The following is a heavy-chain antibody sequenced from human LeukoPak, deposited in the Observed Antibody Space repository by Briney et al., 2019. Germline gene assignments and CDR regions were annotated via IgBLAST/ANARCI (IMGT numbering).Heavy chain of an antibody. J-gene: IGHJ1*01. Sequence: SETLSLTCTVSGDSISNYYWSWIRQPAGKGLVWIGRIYTSGSTNYNPSLKSRVTISVDTSKNQFSLKLSSVTAADTAVYYCARAEAAASTEYFQHWGQGTLVTASS. CDR1: GDSISNYY. V-gene: IGHV4-4*07. CDR2: IYTSGST. D-gene: IGHD6-13*01. CDR3: ARAEAAASTEYFQH.